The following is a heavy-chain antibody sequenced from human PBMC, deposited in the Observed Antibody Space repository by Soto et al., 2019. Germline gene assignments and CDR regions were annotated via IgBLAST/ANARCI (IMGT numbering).Heavy chain of an antibody. CDR2: IIPIFGTA. J-gene: IGHJ4*02. CDR1: GGTFSSYA. CDR3: ARETYSSSPQAHFDY. V-gene: IGHV1-69*06. D-gene: IGHD6-6*01. Sequence: KVSCKASGGTFSSYAISWVRQAPGQGLEWMGGIIPIFGTANYAQKFQGRVTITADKSTSTAYMELSSLRSEDTAVYYCARETYSSSPQAHFDYWGQGTLVTVSS.